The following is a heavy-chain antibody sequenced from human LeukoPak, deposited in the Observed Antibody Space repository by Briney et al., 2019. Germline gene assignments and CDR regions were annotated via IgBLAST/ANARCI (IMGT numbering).Heavy chain of an antibody. J-gene: IGHJ4*02. D-gene: IGHD3-22*01. CDR3: ARDLRVGGNYYDSSGYSDH. CDR2: IIPIFGTA. Sequence: ASVKVSCKASGGTFSSYAISWVRQAPGQGLEWMGGIIPIFGTANYAQKFQGRVTITADESTSTAYMELSSLRSEDTAVYYCARDLRVGGNYYDSSGYSDHWGQGTLVTVSS. V-gene: IGHV1-69*13. CDR1: GGTFSSYA.